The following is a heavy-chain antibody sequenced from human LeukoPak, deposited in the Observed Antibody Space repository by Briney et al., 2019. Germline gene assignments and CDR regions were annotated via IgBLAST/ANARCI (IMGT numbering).Heavy chain of an antibody. CDR3: ARRAGGYSHPHDY. J-gene: IGHJ4*02. D-gene: IGHD4-23*01. V-gene: IGHV3-53*01. Sequence: GSLRLSCAASGFTVSSNYMSWVRQPPGKGLEWVSLIYSGGSTYYADSVKGRFTISRDNSKNTVYLQMNSLRAEDTAVYYCARRAGGYSHPHDYWGQRTLVTVSS. CDR1: GFTVSSNY. CDR2: IYSGGST.